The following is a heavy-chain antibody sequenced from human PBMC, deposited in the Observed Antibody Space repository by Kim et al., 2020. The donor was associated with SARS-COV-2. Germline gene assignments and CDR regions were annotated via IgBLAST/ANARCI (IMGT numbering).Heavy chain of an antibody. V-gene: IGHV4-59*08. J-gene: IGHJ3*02. CDR1: GGSISSYY. Sequence: SETLSLTCTVSGGSISSYYWIWIRQPPGKGLEWIGYIYYSGSTHYNPSLKSRVTISVDTSKNQFSLKLSSVTAADTAVYYCARSPASRLSITMIVVVTPDAFDIWGQGTMVTVSS. CDR2: IYYSGST. D-gene: IGHD3-22*01. CDR3: ARSPASRLSITMIVVVTPDAFDI.